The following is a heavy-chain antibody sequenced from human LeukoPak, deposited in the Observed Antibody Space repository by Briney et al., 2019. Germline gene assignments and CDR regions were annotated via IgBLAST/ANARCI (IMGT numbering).Heavy chain of an antibody. D-gene: IGHD1-26*01. CDR2: VSSNGGST. CDR1: GFTFSNYA. J-gene: IGHJ4*02. CDR3: ARRGSYWHFDY. Sequence: GGSLRLSCAASGFTFSNYAMHWARQAPGKGLEYVSAVSSNGGSTYYADSVKGRFTISRDNSKNTLYLQMGSLRAEDMAVYYCARRGSYWHFDYWGQGTLVTVSS. V-gene: IGHV3-64*02.